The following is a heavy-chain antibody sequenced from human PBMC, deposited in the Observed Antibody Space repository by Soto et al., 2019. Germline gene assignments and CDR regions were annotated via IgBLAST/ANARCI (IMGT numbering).Heavy chain of an antibody. CDR1: GYTFTSYD. Sequence: QVQLVQSWAEVKKPGASVKVSCKASGYTFTSYDINWGRQATGQGLEWMGWMNPNSGNNGYAQKFQGRVTMTRNTSISTAYMELSSLGSADTAVYYCARERSGSSDYWGQGTLVTVSS. CDR3: ARERSGSSDY. D-gene: IGHD1-26*01. CDR2: MNPNSGNN. J-gene: IGHJ4*02. V-gene: IGHV1-8*01.